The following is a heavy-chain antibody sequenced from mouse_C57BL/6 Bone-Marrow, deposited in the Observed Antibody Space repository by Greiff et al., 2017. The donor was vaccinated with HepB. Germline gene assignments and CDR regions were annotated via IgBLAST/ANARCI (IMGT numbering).Heavy chain of an antibody. CDR3: RYYYGSRSSYWYFDV. D-gene: IGHD1-1*01. CDR1: GYTFTSYW. V-gene: IGHV1-64*01. J-gene: IGHJ1*03. CDR2: IHPNSGST. Sequence: QVQLKQSGAELVKPGASVKLSCKASGYTFTSYWMHWVKQRPGQGLEWIGMIHPNSGSTNYNEKFKSKATLTVDKSSSTAYMQLSSLTSEDSAVYYCRYYYGSRSSYWYFDVWGTGTTVTVSS.